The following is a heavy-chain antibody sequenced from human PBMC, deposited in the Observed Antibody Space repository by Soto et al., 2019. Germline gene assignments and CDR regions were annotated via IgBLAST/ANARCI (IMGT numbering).Heavy chain of an antibody. CDR1: GYIFVNYG. Sequence: QVQLVQSGDEVKKRGASVKVSCKASGYIFVNYGIAWVRQAPVQGLEWMGWISPYTGNTHSASKVQGRLTMTTDTSTSTAYMDLGSLTSDDTAVYYCVMVDNYVTPTPQDVWGQGTTVTVCS. J-gene: IGHJ6*02. V-gene: IGHV1-18*01. CDR2: ISPYTGNT. CDR3: VMVDNYVTPTPQDV. D-gene: IGHD3-16*01.